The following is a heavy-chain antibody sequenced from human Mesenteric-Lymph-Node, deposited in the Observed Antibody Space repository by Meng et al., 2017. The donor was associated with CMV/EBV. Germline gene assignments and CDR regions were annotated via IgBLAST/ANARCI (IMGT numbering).Heavy chain of an antibody. Sequence: ASTFTFCAYAMHWVRQAPGKGLEWVAIISYDGGNKYYADSVKGRFTASRDNSKNTLYLQMNSLRPGDTAVYFCARDQNGDSTGYLDLWGQGTLVTVSS. CDR2: ISYDGGNK. V-gene: IGHV3-30-3*01. D-gene: IGHD4-17*01. CDR3: ARDQNGDSTGYLDL. J-gene: IGHJ4*02. CDR1: TFTFCAYA.